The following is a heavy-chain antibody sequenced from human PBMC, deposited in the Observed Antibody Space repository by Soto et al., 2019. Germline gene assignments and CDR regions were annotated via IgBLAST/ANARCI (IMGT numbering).Heavy chain of an antibody. CDR1: GFTFSSYA. Sequence: GGSLRVSCAASGFTFSSYAMSWVRQAPGKGLEWVSAISGSGGSTYYADSVKGRFTISRDNSKNTLYLQMNSLRAEDTAVYYCAKVEGIVATIHNWFDPWGQGTLVTVSP. J-gene: IGHJ5*02. CDR2: ISGSGGST. V-gene: IGHV3-23*01. D-gene: IGHD5-12*01. CDR3: AKVEGIVATIHNWFDP.